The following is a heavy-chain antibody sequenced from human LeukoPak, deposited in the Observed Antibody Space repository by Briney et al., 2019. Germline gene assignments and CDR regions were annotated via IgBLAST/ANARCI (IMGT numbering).Heavy chain of an antibody. J-gene: IGHJ6*03. CDR3: ARGNGAARYYYYYMDV. V-gene: IGHV4-61*01. CDR2: IYYSGST. CDR1: SGSISTSSYY. Sequence: SETLSLTCTVSSGSISTSSYYWSWIRQPPGKGLEWIGYIYYSGSTNYNPSLKSRVTISVDTSKNQFSLKLSSVTAADTAVYYCARGNGAARYYYYYMDVWGKGTTVTISS. D-gene: IGHD6-6*01.